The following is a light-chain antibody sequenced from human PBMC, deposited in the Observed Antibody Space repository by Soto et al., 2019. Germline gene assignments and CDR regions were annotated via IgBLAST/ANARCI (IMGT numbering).Light chain of an antibody. CDR3: QQYYSYPRA. CDR1: QGISSY. CDR2: AAS. J-gene: IGKJ1*01. V-gene: IGKV1-8*01. Sequence: AIRMTQSPSSLSASTGDRVTISCRASQGISSYLAWYQKKPGKAPKLLIYAASTLHSGVPSRFSGSGSGTDFTLTISCLQSDDFATYYCQQYYSYPRAFGQGTKVDIK.